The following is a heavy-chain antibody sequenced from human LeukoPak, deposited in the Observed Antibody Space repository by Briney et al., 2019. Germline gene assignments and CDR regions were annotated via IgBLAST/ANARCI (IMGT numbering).Heavy chain of an antibody. CDR1: GFTFSDYW. J-gene: IGHJ1*01. CDR2: INPDGSLT. D-gene: IGHD2-21*01. V-gene: IGHV3-74*01. Sequence: GGSLRLSCAASGFTFSDYWMPWVRRAPGKGLMWVSRINPDGSLTSHADSVKGRFTISRDNAKKTLYLQMNSLRAEDMAVYYCAREMGERWGQGTLVTVSS. CDR3: AREMGER.